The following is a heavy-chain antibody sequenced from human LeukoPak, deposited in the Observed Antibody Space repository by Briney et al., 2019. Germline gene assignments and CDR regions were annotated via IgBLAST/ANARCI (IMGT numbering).Heavy chain of an antibody. V-gene: IGHV3-20*04. D-gene: IGHD2/OR15-2a*01. CDR2: INWNGGST. J-gene: IGHJ4*02. CDR1: GFTFSSYW. CDR3: ARANSLGY. Sequence: GGSLRPSCATSGFTFSSYWMSWVRQAPGKGLEWVSGINWNGGSTGYADSVKGRFTISRDNAKDSLYLQMNSLRAQDTAVYYCARANSLGYWGQGTLVTVSS.